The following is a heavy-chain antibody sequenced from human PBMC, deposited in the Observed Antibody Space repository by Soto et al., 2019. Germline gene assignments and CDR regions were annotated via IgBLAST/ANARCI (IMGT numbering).Heavy chain of an antibody. D-gene: IGHD3-3*01. Sequence: PGESLKISCKGSGYSFTSYWIGWVRQMPGKGLEWMGIIYPGDSDTRYSPSFQGQVTIPADKSISTAYLQWSSLKASDTAMYYCAKGMYYDFWSGYGQRDYYYYGMDVWGQGTTVTVSS. V-gene: IGHV5-51*01. J-gene: IGHJ6*02. CDR3: AKGMYYDFWSGYGQRDYYYYGMDV. CDR2: IYPGDSDT. CDR1: GYSFTSYW.